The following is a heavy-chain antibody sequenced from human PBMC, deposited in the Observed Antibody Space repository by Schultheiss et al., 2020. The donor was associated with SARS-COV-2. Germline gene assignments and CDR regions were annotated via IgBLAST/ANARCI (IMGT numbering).Heavy chain of an antibody. J-gene: IGHJ4*02. Sequence: GGSLRLSCAASGFTVSSNYMSWVRQAPGKGLEWVSAISGSGGSTYYADSVKGRFTISRDNSKNTLYLQMSSLRAEDTAVYYCARDRYDFWSGFDYWGQGTLVTVSS. D-gene: IGHD3-3*01. CDR1: GFTVSSNY. CDR3: ARDRYDFWSGFDY. CDR2: ISGSGGST. V-gene: IGHV3-53*05.